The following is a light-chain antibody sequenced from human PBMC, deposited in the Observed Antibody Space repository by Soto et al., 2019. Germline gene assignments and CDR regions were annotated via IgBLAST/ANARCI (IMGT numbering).Light chain of an antibody. J-gene: IGKJ4*01. Sequence: DIQMTQSPSTLSASVGDRVTLTCRASQSISNWLAWYQQKSGKAPSLLIDEASSLESGVPSRFNGSGSGTEFTLTISSMQPDDFATYYCQQYNVYPRTFGGGTKVEIK. CDR2: EAS. V-gene: IGKV1-5*03. CDR3: QQYNVYPRT. CDR1: QSISNW.